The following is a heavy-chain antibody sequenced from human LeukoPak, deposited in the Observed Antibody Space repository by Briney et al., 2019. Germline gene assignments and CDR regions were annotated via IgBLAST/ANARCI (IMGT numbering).Heavy chain of an antibody. CDR1: GFTFSSYS. J-gene: IGHJ4*02. CDR3: ARDDYYGSGSYSDY. Sequence: PGGSLRLSCAASGFTFSSYSMDWVRQAPGKGLEWVSSISSSSSYIYSADSVKGRFTISRDNAKNSLYLQMNSLRAEDTAVYYCARDDYYGSGSYSDYWGQGTLVTVSS. CDR2: ISSSSSYI. V-gene: IGHV3-21*01. D-gene: IGHD3-10*01.